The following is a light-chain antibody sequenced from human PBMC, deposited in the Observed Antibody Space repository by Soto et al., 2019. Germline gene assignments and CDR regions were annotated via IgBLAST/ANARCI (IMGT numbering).Light chain of an antibody. CDR2: VAA. CDR1: QSVSSY. CDR3: QQRSNWTLT. J-gene: IGKJ5*01. Sequence: EIVLTQSPATLSLSPGERATLSCRASQSVSSYLAWFQQKPGQAPRLLIYVAANRATGIPARFSGSGSGTDFTLTISSLETEDFAVYYCQQRSNWTLTFGQGTRLEIK. V-gene: IGKV3-11*01.